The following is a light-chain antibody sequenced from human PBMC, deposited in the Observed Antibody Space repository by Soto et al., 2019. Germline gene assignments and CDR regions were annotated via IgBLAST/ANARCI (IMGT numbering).Light chain of an antibody. J-gene: IGKJ1*01. V-gene: IGKV3-11*01. CDR1: QRVSSY. CDR2: DAS. Sequence: EIVLTQSPATLSLSPGERATLSCRASQRVSSYLAWYQQKPGQAPRLLIYDASYRATGIPARFSGSGSGTDFTLTISSLQPEDFATYYCLQDYDYLWTFGQGTKVDI. CDR3: LQDYDYLWT.